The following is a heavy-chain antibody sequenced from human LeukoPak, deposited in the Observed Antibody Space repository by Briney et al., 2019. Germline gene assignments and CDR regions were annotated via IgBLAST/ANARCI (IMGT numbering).Heavy chain of an antibody. CDR2: INPNSGGT. CDR3: ARVSPKLWFGELYYYYYYGMGV. Sequence: ASVKVSCKASGYTFTGYYMHWVRQAPGQGLEWMGWINPNSGGTNYAQKFQGWVTMTRDTSISTAYMELSSLRSEDTAVYYCARVSPKLWFGELYYYYYYGMGVWGQGTTVTVSS. D-gene: IGHD3-10*01. J-gene: IGHJ6*02. V-gene: IGHV1-2*04. CDR1: GYTFTGYY.